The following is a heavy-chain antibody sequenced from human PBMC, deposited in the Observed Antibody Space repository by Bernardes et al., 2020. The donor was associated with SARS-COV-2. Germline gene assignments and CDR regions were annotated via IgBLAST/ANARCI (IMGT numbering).Heavy chain of an antibody. CDR3: ARVRRIVVVVAATFFDY. CDR2: IYYSGST. D-gene: IGHD2-15*01. Sequence: SETLSLTCTVSGGSISSSSYYWGWIRQPPGKGLEWIGSIYYSGSTNYNPSLKSRVTISVDTSKNQFSLKLSSVTAADTAVYYCARVRRIVVVVAATFFDYWGQGTLVTVSS. CDR1: GGSISSSSYY. J-gene: IGHJ4*02. V-gene: IGHV4-39*07.